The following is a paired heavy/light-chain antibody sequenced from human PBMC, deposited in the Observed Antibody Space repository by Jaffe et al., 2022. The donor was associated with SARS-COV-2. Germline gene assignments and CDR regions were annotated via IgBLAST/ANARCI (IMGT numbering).Heavy chain of an antibody. V-gene: IGHV4-59*08. J-gene: IGHJ5*02. CDR3: ARHPEDARNWFDP. CDR2: IYNSGST. Sequence: QVQLQESGPGLVTPSETLSLTCTVSGASISSYYWSWIRQPPGKGLEWIGYIYNSGSTNYNPSLKSRVTISVDSSKNQFSLKLNSVTAADTAVYYCARHPEDARNWFDPWGQGTLVTVSS. CDR1: GASISSYY.
Light chain of an antibody. V-gene: IGLV3-10*01. CDR2: EDS. CDR1: GLPKKY. Sequence: SYELTQPPSVSVSPGQTARITCSGDGLPKKYAYWYQQKSGQAPVLVIYEDSKRPSGIPERFSGSSSGTMATLTISGAQVEDEADYYCYSTDSSGNPRFGGGTKLTVL. J-gene: IGLJ2*01. CDR3: YSTDSSGNPR.